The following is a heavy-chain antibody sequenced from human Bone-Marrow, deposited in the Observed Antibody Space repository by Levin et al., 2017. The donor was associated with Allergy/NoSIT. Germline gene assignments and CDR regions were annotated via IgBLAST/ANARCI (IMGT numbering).Heavy chain of an antibody. Sequence: PGGSLRLSCAASGLTFSASAMHWVRQASGKGLEWVGRIRSNTHSYATEYAASVKGRFTISRDDSQNTAYLQMNSLKTEDTAVYYCARQWDRNSAWTYFDYWGQGTLVTVSS. J-gene: IGHJ4*02. CDR3: ARQWDRNSAWTYFDY. V-gene: IGHV3-73*01. CDR2: IRSNTHSYAT. D-gene: IGHD6-19*01. CDR1: GLTFSASA.